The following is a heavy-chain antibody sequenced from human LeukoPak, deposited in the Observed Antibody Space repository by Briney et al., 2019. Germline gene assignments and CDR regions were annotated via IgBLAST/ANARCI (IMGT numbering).Heavy chain of an antibody. CDR1: GGTFSSLT. CDR2: IIPIFGRA. Sequence: ASVKVSCKASGGTFSSLTINWVRQAPGQVLEWMGGIIPIFGRANYAQKFQGRVTITADDSTSTAYMELSSLRSEGTAVYYCADLVYCSSSSCYEPFNQTWGQGTLVTVSP. D-gene: IGHD2-2*01. CDR3: ADLVYCSSSSCYEPFNQT. V-gene: IGHV1-69*13. J-gene: IGHJ4*02.